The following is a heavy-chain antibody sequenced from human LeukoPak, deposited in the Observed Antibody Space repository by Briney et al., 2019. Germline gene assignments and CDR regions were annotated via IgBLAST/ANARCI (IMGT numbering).Heavy chain of an antibody. J-gene: IGHJ4*02. D-gene: IGHD6-19*01. Sequence: ASVKVSCTASGGTFSSYAISSVRQAPGQGLEWMGGIIPIFGTANYAQKFQGRVTITADESTSTAYMELSSLRSEDTAVYYCARYSSGWYTYWGQGTLVTVSS. CDR1: GGTFSSYA. V-gene: IGHV1-69*13. CDR3: ARYSSGWYTY. CDR2: IIPIFGTA.